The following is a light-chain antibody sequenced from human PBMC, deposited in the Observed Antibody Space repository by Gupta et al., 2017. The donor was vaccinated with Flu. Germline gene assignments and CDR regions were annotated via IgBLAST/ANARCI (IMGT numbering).Light chain of an antibody. V-gene: IGKV1D-16*01. CDR1: QNIRRW. CDR3: QQDESYPIT. J-gene: IGKJ5*01. Sequence: DIQLTQSPSSLAASVGDRVTITCRASQNIRRWLAWYQHKSGKAPKSLIFGASNLLSGVPSRFRGRGSGTDFTLIISSLQPEDFATYYCQQDESYPITFGPGTRLEI. CDR2: GAS.